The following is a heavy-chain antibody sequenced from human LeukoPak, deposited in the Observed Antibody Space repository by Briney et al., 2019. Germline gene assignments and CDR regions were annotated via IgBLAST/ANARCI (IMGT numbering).Heavy chain of an antibody. CDR3: AKSKVGAMVSLPQPFDY. CDR2: ISGSGGST. Sequence: PGGSLRLSCAASGFTFSSYAMSWVRQAPGKGLEWVSAISGSGGSTYYADSVKGRFTISRDNSKNTLYLQMNSLRAEDTAVYYCAKSKVGAMVSLPQPFDYWGQGTLVTVSS. CDR1: GFTFSSYA. V-gene: IGHV3-23*01. J-gene: IGHJ4*02. D-gene: IGHD5-18*01.